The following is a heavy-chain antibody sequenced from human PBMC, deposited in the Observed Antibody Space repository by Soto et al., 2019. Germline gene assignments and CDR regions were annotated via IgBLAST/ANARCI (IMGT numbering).Heavy chain of an antibody. D-gene: IGHD2-15*01. CDR1: GFTFTSSA. J-gene: IGHJ5*02. Sequence: ASVKVSCKASGFTFTSSAVQWVRQARGQRLEWIGWIVVGSGNTNYAQKFQERVTITRDMSTSTAYMELSSLRSEDTAVYYCAAEKARGYCSGGSCYSYIYPNWFDPWGQGTLVTVSS. CDR3: AAEKARGYCSGGSCYSYIYPNWFDP. V-gene: IGHV1-58*01. CDR2: IVVGSGNT.